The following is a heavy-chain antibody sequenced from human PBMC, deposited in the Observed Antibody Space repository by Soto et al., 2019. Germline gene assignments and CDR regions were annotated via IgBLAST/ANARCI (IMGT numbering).Heavy chain of an antibody. CDR3: AKDRAVLRYFDWLPQGY. CDR2: ISGSGGST. D-gene: IGHD3-9*01. J-gene: IGHJ4*02. Sequence: GGSLRLSCAASGFTFSSYAMSWVRQAPGKGLEWVSAISGSGGSTYYADSVKGRFTISRDNSKNTLYLQMNSLRAEDTAVYYCAKDRAVLRYFDWLPQGYWGQGTLVTVSS. V-gene: IGHV3-23*01. CDR1: GFTFSSYA.